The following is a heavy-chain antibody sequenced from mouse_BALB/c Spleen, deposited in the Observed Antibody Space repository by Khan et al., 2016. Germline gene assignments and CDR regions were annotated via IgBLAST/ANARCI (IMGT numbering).Heavy chain of an antibody. CDR3: SEDDYGGDWFAY. V-gene: IGHV9-3*02. CDR1: GYTFTNYG. CDR2: INTNTGEP. D-gene: IGHD1-1*02. Sequence: QIQLVQSGPELKKPGETVKISCKASGYTFTNYGMNWVKQAPGKGLKWMGWINTNTGEPTYAEEFKGRFAFSLATSASTASLQINNLKNEDTATYFWSEDDYGGDWFAYGGQGTLVTVSA. J-gene: IGHJ3*01.